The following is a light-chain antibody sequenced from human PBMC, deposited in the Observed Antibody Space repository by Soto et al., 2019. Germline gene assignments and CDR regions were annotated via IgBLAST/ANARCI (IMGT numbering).Light chain of an antibody. CDR1: QSVSSSY. Sequence: EIVLTQSPGTLSLSPGERATLPCRASQSVSSSYLGWYQQKPGQAPRLLIYGASSRATGVPDRFSGSGSGTDFTLTISSLQPEDFATYYCQQSYSTLWTFGQGTKVEIK. CDR2: GAS. CDR3: QQSYSTLWT. J-gene: IGKJ1*01. V-gene: IGKV3-20*01.